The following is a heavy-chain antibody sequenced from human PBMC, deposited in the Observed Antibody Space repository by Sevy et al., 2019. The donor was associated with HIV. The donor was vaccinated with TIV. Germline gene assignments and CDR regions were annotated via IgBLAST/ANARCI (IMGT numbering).Heavy chain of an antibody. CDR2: ISFNGGNK. J-gene: IGHJ4*02. V-gene: IGHV3-30-3*01. Sequence: GESLKISCAASGFPFTTYAVHWVRQAPGKGLEWLAVISFNGGNKFYADSVRGRFTISRDNSENTMYLQMNSLRVEDTAMYYCARDVSGGERLGPLSAYFDYWGQGTLVTVSS. CDR1: GFPFTTYA. CDR3: ARDVSGGERLGPLSAYFDY. D-gene: IGHD3-16*02.